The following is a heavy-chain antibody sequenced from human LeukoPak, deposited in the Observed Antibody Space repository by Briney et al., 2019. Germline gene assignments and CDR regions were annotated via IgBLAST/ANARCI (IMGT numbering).Heavy chain of an antibody. CDR3: ARDEGGPLGGLLDY. V-gene: IGHV3-7*01. J-gene: IGHJ4*02. Sequence: GGSLRLSCAASGFTFISYWMSWVRKAPGKGLEGVANIKQDGSEKYYVDSVQGRFTISRDNAKNSLYLQMNSLRAEDTAVYYCARDEGGPLGGLLDYWGQGTLVTVSS. D-gene: IGHD2-15*01. CDR2: IKQDGSEK. CDR1: GFTFISYW.